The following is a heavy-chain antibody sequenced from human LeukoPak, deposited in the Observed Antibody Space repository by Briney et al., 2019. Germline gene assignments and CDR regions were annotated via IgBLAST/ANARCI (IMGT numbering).Heavy chain of an antibody. V-gene: IGHV1-2*02. J-gene: IGHJ4*02. Sequence: GASVKVSCKASGYTFTGYYMHWVRQAPGQGLEWMGWINPNSGGTNYAQKFQGRVTMTRDTSISTACMELSRLRSDDTAVYNCARDGREDCSGGSCYGYWGQGTLVTVSS. D-gene: IGHD2-15*01. CDR3: ARDGREDCSGGSCYGY. CDR1: GYTFTGYY. CDR2: INPNSGGT.